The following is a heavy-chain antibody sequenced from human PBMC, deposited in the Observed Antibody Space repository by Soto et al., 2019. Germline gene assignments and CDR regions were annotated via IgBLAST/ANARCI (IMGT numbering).Heavy chain of an antibody. J-gene: IGHJ3*02. CDR1: GGSISSGGYY. CDR2: IYYSGST. Sequence: SETLSLTCTVSGGSISSGGYYWSWIRQHPGKGLEWIGYIYYSGSTYYNPSLKSRVTISVDTSKNQFSLKLSSVTAADTAVYYCARDESITMIVGAAAFDIWGQGTMVTVSS. D-gene: IGHD3-22*01. CDR3: ARDESITMIVGAAAFDI. V-gene: IGHV4-31*03.